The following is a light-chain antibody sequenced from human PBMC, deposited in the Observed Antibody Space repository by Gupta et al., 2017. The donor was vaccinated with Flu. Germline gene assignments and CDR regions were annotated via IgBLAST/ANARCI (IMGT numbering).Light chain of an antibody. V-gene: IGKV3-20*01. Sequence: ENVLTQSPGTLSLSPGERATLSCRASQSVNSRYLAWYRQKPGQPPRLLIYGASSRATGIPDRFSGSGSGTDFTLTISRLEPEDFAVYYCHQYGSSPWTFGQGTKVEIK. CDR3: HQYGSSPWT. CDR1: QSVNSRY. CDR2: GAS. J-gene: IGKJ1*01.